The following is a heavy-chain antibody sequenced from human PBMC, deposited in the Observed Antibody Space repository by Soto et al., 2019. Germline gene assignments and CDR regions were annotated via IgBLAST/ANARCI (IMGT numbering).Heavy chain of an antibody. CDR3: ARVDSSMFEGGEWFDP. CDR1: GGTFNRQA. V-gene: IGHV1-69*12. Sequence: QVVQSGAEVKKPGSSVKVSCKASGGTFNRQAFSWVRQAPGQGLEWMGGFIPIFGTTDYSQKFQGRVPITADEATSTAYMELSSLTSDDTAVYYLARVDSSMFEGGEWFDPWGQGTLVTVSS. CDR2: FIPIFGTT. J-gene: IGHJ5*02. D-gene: IGHD3-10*02.